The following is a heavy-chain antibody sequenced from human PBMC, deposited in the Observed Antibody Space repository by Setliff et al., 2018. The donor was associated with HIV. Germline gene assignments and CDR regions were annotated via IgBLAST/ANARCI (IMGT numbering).Heavy chain of an antibody. Sequence: GASVKVSCKASGYTSTSYDINWVRQATGQGLEWMGWMNADSGNTGSAQNFQGRLTITWNTSISTAYTELGSLGFDDTAVYFCARTRSGGSSVNYYYYMDVWGQGTAVTVSS. CDR1: GYTSTSYD. CDR2: MNADSGNT. D-gene: IGHD2-15*01. CDR3: ARTRSGGSSVNYYYYMDV. V-gene: IGHV1-8*01. J-gene: IGHJ6*03.